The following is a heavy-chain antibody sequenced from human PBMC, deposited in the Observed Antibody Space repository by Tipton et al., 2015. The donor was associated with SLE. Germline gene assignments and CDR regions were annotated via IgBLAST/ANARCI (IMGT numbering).Heavy chain of an antibody. V-gene: IGHV4-59*07. D-gene: IGHD1-26*01. CDR2: IYYSGST. CDR1: GGSISSYY. J-gene: IGHJ4*02. Sequence: TLSLTCTVSGGSISSYYWSWIRQPPGKGLEWIRYIYYSGSTNYNPSLKSRVTISVDTSKNQFSLKLSSVNAADTAVYYWASLAGATAPFDYWGQGTLVTVPS. CDR3: ASLAGATAPFDY.